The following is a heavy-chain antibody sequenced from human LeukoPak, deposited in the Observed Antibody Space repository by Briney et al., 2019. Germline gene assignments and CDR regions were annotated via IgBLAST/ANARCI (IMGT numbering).Heavy chain of an antibody. CDR3: ARASQKRRYFDY. D-gene: IGHD6-25*01. Sequence: GRSLRLSCAASGLTFSIYAMHWVRQAPGKGLEWVAVISYDGSNKYYADSVKGRFTISRDNSKNTLYLQMNSLRAEDTAVYYCARASQKRRYFDYWGQGTLVTVSS. V-gene: IGHV3-30-3*01. CDR2: ISYDGSNK. CDR1: GLTFSIYA. J-gene: IGHJ4*02.